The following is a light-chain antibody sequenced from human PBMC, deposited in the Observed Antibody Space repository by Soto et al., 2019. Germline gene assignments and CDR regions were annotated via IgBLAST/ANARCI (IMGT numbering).Light chain of an antibody. CDR2: EVT. J-gene: IGLJ3*02. CDR1: SSDVGNYNR. CDR3: TSYTSNRTWV. V-gene: IGLV2-18*02. Sequence: QSALTQPPSVSGSPGQSVTISCTGTSSDVGNYNRVSWYQQPPGTAPKLMIYEVTNRPSGVPNRFSESKSGNTASLTISGLQAEDEDDYNSTSYTSNRTWVFGGGTKLTVL.